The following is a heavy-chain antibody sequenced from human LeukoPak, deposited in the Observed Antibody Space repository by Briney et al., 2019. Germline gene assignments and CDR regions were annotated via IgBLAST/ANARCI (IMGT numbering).Heavy chain of an antibody. J-gene: IGHJ3*02. CDR3: ARQPYGGDAVGDAFDI. V-gene: IGHV1-69*05. CDR2: IIPILGTV. CDR1: GGTFSSYA. Sequence: ASVKVSCKASGGTFSSYAISWVRQAPGQGLEWMGGIIPILGTVNSAQKFQGRVTIATDESTSTGYMELSSLRSEDTAMYYCARQPYGGDAVGDAFDIWGQGTMVTVSS. D-gene: IGHD4-23*01.